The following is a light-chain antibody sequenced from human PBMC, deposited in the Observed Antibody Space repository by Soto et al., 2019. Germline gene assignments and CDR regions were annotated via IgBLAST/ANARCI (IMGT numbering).Light chain of an antibody. CDR2: SAS. Sequence: DIQMTQSPSSLSASVGDSVTISCRASQSISRYLNWYQQKPGKAPKLLIFSASGLQSGVPSRFSGGGYGTEFTRTISSLQLEDFATYYGPQSHTNPLTFGGGTKVEIK. CDR1: QSISRY. J-gene: IGKJ4*01. V-gene: IGKV1-39*01. CDR3: PQSHTNPLT.